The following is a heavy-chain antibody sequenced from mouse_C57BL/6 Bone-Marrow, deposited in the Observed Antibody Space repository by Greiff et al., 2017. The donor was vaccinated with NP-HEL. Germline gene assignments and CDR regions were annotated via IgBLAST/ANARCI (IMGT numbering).Heavy chain of an antibody. CDR3: AIYYGKTFDY. D-gene: IGHD2-1*01. J-gene: IGHJ2*01. Sequence: QVQLQQPGAELVMPGASVKLSCKASGYTFTSSWMHWVKQRPGQGLEWIGEIDPSDSYTNYNQKFKGKSTLTVDKSSSTAYMPLSSLTSEDSAVSSWAIYYGKTFDYWGQGTALTVSS. CDR2: IDPSDSYT. CDR1: GYTFTSSW. V-gene: IGHV1-69*01.